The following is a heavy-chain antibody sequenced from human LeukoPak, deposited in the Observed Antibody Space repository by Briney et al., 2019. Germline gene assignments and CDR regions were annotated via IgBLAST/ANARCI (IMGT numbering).Heavy chain of an antibody. Sequence: PGGSLRLSCTASGFTFSRYWMTWVRQAPGKGLKWVANIKEDGSAKYYVDSMKGRFTISRDNAKNSLYLQINSLRAEDTAVYYCARDSPGYGGYSYWGQGTLVTVSS. CDR1: GFTFSRYW. CDR3: ARDSPGYGGYSY. D-gene: IGHD5-12*01. CDR2: IKEDGSAK. V-gene: IGHV3-7*04. J-gene: IGHJ4*02.